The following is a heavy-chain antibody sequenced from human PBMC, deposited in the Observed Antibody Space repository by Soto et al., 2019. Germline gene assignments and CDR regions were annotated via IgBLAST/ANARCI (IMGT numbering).Heavy chain of an antibody. Sequence: SETLSLTCTVSVGSISSYYWSWIRQPAVKVLEWIVYIYYSGSTNYKPSLKSRVTISVDTSKNQFSLKLSSVTAADQAVYYCARVKTGLDAFDIWGQGTMVTVSS. CDR1: VGSISSYY. CDR3: ARVKTGLDAFDI. V-gene: IGHV4-59*01. CDR2: IYYSGST. J-gene: IGHJ3*02.